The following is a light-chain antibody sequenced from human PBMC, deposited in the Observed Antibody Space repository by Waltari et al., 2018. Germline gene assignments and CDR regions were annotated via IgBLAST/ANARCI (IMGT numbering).Light chain of an antibody. V-gene: IGKV1-5*03. CDR2: GVS. J-gene: IGKJ4*01. CDR1: QRITNW. Sequence: DIQMTQSPSTLSASVGDRVTITCRASQRITNWLAWYQPKPGMAPKLLIYGVSTLESGVPSRFSGSGSGAEFTLTISSLQPDDFATYYCQYYNNYELTFGGGTKVEIK. CDR3: QYYNNYELT.